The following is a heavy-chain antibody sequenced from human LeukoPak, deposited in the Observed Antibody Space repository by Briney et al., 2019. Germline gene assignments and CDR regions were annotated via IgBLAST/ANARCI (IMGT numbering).Heavy chain of an antibody. CDR1: GFTFSSYA. J-gene: IGHJ6*02. D-gene: IGHD1-1*01. Sequence: PGGSLRLSCAASGFTFSSYAMHWVRQAPGKGLEWVAVISYDGSNKYYADSVKGRFTISRDNSKNTLYLQMNSLRAEDTAVYYCARSGAVQYYYYGMDVWGQGTTVTVSS. CDR2: ISYDGSNK. V-gene: IGHV3-30-3*01. CDR3: ARSGAVQYYYYGMDV.